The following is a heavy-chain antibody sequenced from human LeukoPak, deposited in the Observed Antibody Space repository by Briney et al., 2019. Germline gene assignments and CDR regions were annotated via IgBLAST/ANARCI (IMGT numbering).Heavy chain of an antibody. CDR1: GFTFSSYW. CDR2: IKQDGSEK. D-gene: IGHD5-12*01. V-gene: IGHV3-7*01. CDR3: ARVDIVATMRIYYYYYYMDV. Sequence: GGSLRLACAASGFTFSSYWMSWVRQAPGKGLEWVANIKQDGSEKYYVDSVKGRFTISRDNAKNSLYLQMNSLRAEDTAVYYCARVDIVATMRIYYYYYYMDVWGKGTTVTVSS. J-gene: IGHJ6*03.